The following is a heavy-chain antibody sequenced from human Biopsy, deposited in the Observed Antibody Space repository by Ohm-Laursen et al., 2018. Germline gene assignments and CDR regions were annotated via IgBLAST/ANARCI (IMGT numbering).Heavy chain of an antibody. D-gene: IGHD1-26*01. CDR1: GFSVADYA. V-gene: IGHV3-43D*04. J-gene: IGHJ5*02. Sequence: SLRLSCSASGFSVADYAMHWVRQVSGKGLEWVSFIGWDGANTYYGGPVRGRFTISRDNDKNALYLQMNSLRLEDSGFYYCAKGSEQLQDAGGVDAWGQGTLVTVSS. CDR3: AKGSEQLQDAGGVDA. CDR2: IGWDGANT.